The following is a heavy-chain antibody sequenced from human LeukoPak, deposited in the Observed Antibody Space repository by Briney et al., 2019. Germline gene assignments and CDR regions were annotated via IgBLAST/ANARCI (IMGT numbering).Heavy chain of an antibody. Sequence: PGGSLRLSCAVSGFTFSSYSMNWVRQAPGKGLEWLSYISSIGSTIYYADSVKGRFTISRDNAKNSLYLQMNSLRADDTAVYYCASGAEGYVFDPWGQGTLVTVSS. J-gene: IGHJ5*02. CDR3: ASGAEGYVFDP. CDR2: ISSIGSTI. CDR1: GFTFSSYS. D-gene: IGHD5-12*01. V-gene: IGHV3-48*01.